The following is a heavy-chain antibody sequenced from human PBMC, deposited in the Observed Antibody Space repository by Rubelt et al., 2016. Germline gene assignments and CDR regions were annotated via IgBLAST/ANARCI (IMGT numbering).Heavy chain of an antibody. J-gene: IGHJ4*02. D-gene: IGHD5-18*01. CDR2: INYSGST. CDR3: ARDLGQDVGYSYGYDY. Sequence: QLQLQESGPGLVKPSETLSLTCAVSGGSINIINYYWGWFRQPPGKGLEWIGRINYSGSTSYNPSLTRRATMSVDTSKNQFSLKLSSATEADAAVDYCARDLGQDVGYSYGYDYWGQGTLVTVSS. V-gene: IGHV4-39*07. CDR1: GGSINIINYY.